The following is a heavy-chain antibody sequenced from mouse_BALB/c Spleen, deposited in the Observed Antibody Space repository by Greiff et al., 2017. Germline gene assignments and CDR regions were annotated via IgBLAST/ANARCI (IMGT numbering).Heavy chain of an antibody. D-gene: IGHD2-13*01. Sequence: EVKLMESGGGLVKPGGSLKLSCAASGFTFSSYAMSWVRQTPEKRLEWVASISSGGSTYYPDSVKGRFTISRDNARNILYLQMSSLRSEDTAMYYCARGRGDLAWFAYWGQGTLVTVSA. CDR3: ARGRGDLAWFAY. CDR2: ISSGGST. CDR1: GFTFSSYA. V-gene: IGHV5-6-5*01. J-gene: IGHJ3*01.